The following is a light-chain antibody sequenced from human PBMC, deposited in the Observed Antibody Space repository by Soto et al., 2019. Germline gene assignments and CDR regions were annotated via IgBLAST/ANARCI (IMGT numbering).Light chain of an antibody. J-gene: IGKJ2*01. Sequence: DIVLTQSPDSLAVSLGERATISCKSSQSVLYRPNNKNYLAWYQQRPGQPPQVLIYWAATRESRVHDRFSCSWSGKDFTLTITITQAGDEAVYYGPQYYTTPVTFGQGTKLEIK. CDR3: PQYYTTPVT. V-gene: IGKV4-1*01. CDR1: QSVLYRPNNKNY. CDR2: WAA.